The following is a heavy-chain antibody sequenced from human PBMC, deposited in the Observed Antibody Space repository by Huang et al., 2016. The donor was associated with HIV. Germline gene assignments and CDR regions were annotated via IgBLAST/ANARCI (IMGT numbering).Heavy chain of an antibody. CDR1: GFTFSRYG. V-gene: IGHV3-30*18. CDR2: ISYDGSNK. Sequence: QVQLVESGGGVVQPGRSLRLSCEASGFTFSRYGMHWGRQAPGKGLEWVAVISYDGSNKFFADAVKGRFTISRDNSKNTLFLQMNSLRVEDTAVYYCAKGGSAAAVLDYWGQGTLVTASS. J-gene: IGHJ4*02. D-gene: IGHD6-13*01. CDR3: AKGGSAAAVLDY.